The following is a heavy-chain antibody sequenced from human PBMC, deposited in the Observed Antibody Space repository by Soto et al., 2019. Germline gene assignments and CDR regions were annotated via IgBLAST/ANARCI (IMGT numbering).Heavy chain of an antibody. V-gene: IGHV1-2*02. D-gene: IGHD3-10*01. CDR3: AGGRYYYAMDY. CDR1: GHTFIDYY. Sequence: QVQLVQSGAEVKKPGASVKVSCKASGHTFIDYYLHWVRQAPGQGLEWMGWINPNSGGTNLALRFQGRVTMTRDTSVSTVYVELSGLRSADTAVYYCAGGRYYYAMDYWGRGTTVTVSS. CDR2: INPNSGGT. J-gene: IGHJ6*02.